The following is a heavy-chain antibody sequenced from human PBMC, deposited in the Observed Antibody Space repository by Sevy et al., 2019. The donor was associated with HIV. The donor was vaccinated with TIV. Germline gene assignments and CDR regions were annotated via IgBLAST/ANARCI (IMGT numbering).Heavy chain of an antibody. V-gene: IGHV1-24*01. D-gene: IGHD3-22*01. Sequence: ASVKVSCKVSGYTLTKLAMHWVRQAPGKGLEWMGTFDPEDGETIYAQKFQGRVTMTEDTSIDTAYMELSSLRSEDTAVFYCAITKDYYDTSGSPLDYWGQGTLVTVSS. CDR1: GYTLTKLA. J-gene: IGHJ4*02. CDR2: FDPEDGET. CDR3: AITKDYYDTSGSPLDY.